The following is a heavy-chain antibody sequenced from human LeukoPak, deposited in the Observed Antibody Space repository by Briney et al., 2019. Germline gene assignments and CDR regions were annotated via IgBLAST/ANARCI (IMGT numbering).Heavy chain of an antibody. V-gene: IGHV3-53*01. CDR3: ARGGSYLSAFDI. Sequence: GETLRLSCAASGFTFSIHGMSWVRQAPGKGLEWVSIIYSGGSTFYADSVKGRFTISRDNSKNTLYLQMNSLRAEDTAVYYCARGGSYLSAFDIWGQGTMVTVSS. CDR2: IYSGGST. CDR1: GFTFSIHG. D-gene: IGHD1-26*01. J-gene: IGHJ3*02.